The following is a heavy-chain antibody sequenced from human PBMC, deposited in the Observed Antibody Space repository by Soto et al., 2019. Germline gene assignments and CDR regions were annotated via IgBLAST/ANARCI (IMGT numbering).Heavy chain of an antibody. CDR2: TYYRTRWYY. V-gene: IGHV6-1*01. Sequence: PSQTLSLTCVISGDSVSSNSAAWNWIRQSPSRGLEWLGRTYYRTRWYYDYAVSVRSRITVNPDTSKNQFSLQLTSVTPEDTAVYYCAGTTSHSWYYMDVWGKGTTVSVSS. J-gene: IGHJ6*03. CDR3: AGTTSHSWYYMDV. CDR1: GDSVSSNSAA. D-gene: IGHD1-7*01.